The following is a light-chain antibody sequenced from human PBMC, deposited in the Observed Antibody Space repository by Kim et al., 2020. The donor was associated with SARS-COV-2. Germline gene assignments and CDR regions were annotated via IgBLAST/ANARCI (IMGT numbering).Light chain of an antibody. Sequence: QSALTQPASVSGSPGQSITISCTGTSSDVGGYNYVSWYQQHPGKAPKLMIYDVSKRPSGVSNRFSGSKSGNTASLTISGLQAEDEADYYCSSYTSSSTGGFYVFGTGTKVTVL. J-gene: IGLJ1*01. CDR2: DVS. CDR1: SSDVGGYNY. V-gene: IGLV2-14*01. CDR3: SSYTSSSTGGFYV.